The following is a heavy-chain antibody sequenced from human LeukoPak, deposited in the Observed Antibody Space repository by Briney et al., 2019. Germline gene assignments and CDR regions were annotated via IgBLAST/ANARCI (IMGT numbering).Heavy chain of an antibody. V-gene: IGHV3-66*01. CDR3: ARAQYTSGYSSSWYVVDY. Sequence: GGSLRLSCAASGFTVSSNYMSWVRQAPGKGLEWVSVIYSGGNTYYADSVKGRFTISRDNSKNTLYLQMNSLRTEDTAVYYCARAQYTSGYSSSWYVVDYWGQGTLVTVPS. J-gene: IGHJ4*02. CDR2: IYSGGNT. CDR1: GFTVSSNY. D-gene: IGHD6-13*01.